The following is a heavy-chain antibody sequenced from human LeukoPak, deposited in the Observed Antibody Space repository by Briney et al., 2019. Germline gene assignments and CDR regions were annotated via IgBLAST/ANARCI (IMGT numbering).Heavy chain of an antibody. V-gene: IGHV1-46*03. CDR2: IYPIPGTA. J-gene: IGHJ4*02. CDR3: VREYHGGYFDF. Sequence: ASVKVSCKASGYTFTDYYIHWVRQAPGQGLEWMGVIYPIPGTASYPQRFQDRVTMTRDTSTSTVNMELGSLRSEDTAMYYCVREYHGGYFDFWGQGTLVTASS. CDR1: GYTFTDYY. D-gene: IGHD3-16*01.